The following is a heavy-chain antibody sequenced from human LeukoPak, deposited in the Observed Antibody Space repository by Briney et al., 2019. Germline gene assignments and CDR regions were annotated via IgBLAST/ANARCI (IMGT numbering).Heavy chain of an antibody. CDR3: ARDYVAGTPYNWFDP. D-gene: IGHD2-21*01. J-gene: IGHJ5*02. CDR2: INPNSGGT. Sequence: ASVKVSCKASGYTFTAYHMHWVRQAPGQGLEWMGWINPNSGGTNPNRGGTKYAQNFQGRVTMTRDKSIGTAYMELSRLRSDDTAVYYCARDYVAGTPYNWFDPWGQGTLVTVSS. CDR1: GYTFTAYH. V-gene: IGHV1-2*04.